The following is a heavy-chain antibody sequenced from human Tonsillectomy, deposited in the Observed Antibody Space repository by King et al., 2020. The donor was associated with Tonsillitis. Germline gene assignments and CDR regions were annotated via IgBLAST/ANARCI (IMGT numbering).Heavy chain of an antibody. CDR3: ARDGAGYSYGYSHFDY. Sequence: VQLVESGGGLVQPGGSLRLSCAASGFIFSGYWMSWARQAPGKGLEWVANIKQDGSEKYYVGSVKGRFTISRDNAENSLYLQMNSLTAEDTAVYYCARDGAGYSYGYSHFDYWGQGTLVTVSS. J-gene: IGHJ4*02. V-gene: IGHV3-7*01. D-gene: IGHD5-18*01. CDR1: GFIFSGYW. CDR2: IKQDGSEK.